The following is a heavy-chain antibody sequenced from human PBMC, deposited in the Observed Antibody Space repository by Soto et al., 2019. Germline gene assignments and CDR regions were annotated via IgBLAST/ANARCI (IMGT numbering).Heavy chain of an antibody. J-gene: IGHJ4*02. CDR3: ARDKDLQPTVWGF. V-gene: IGHV4-31*03. CDR1: CDSMATGGHY. CDR2: VYYSGAT. D-gene: IGHD3-16*01. Sequence: SETVSLTCTVSCDSMATGGHYYNWIRQVPGKGLEWIGYVYYSGATHYTPSPRARATISRDTSKNQFSLRLISVTAADTALYYCARDKDLQPTVWGFWGQGIQVTVSS.